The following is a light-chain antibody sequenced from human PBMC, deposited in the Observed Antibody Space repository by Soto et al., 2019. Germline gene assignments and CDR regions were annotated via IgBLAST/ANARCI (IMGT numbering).Light chain of an antibody. V-gene: IGKV1-6*01. CDR3: LQNHNYPRT. CDR2: GAS. J-gene: IGKJ1*01. CDR1: QDISDD. Sequence: AIHMTQSPSSLSASVVERVPITCRASQDISDDVGWYQQTPGKAPKLLISGASRLHSGVPSRFSGSGSGAAFTLTITSLRPEDSATYYCLQNHNYPRTFGQGTKVDIK.